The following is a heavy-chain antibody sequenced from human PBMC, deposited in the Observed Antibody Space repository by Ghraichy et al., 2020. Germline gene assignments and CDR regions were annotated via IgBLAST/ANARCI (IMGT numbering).Heavy chain of an antibody. D-gene: IGHD6-13*01. CDR1: GFTFSTYS. CDR2: ISHDGNFK. V-gene: IGHV3-30-3*01. J-gene: IGHJ6*02. Sequence: GGSLRLSCAASGFTFSTYSMHWVRQAPGTGLEWVAVISHDGNFKYYADSVKGRFTISRDNSRNTVYLQMNSLRAEDTAVYYCARDIKSSSWSYYYYAMDVWGQGTTVTVSS. CDR3: ARDIKSSSWSYYYYAMDV.